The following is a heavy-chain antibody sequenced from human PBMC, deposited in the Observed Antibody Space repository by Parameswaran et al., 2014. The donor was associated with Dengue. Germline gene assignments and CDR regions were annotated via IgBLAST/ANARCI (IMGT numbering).Heavy chain of an antibody. CDR3: ARGAFTTGNGVDYYGMDV. V-gene: IGHV1-69*01. D-gene: IGHD1-1*01. J-gene: IGHJ6*02. CDR2: IIPIFGTA. Sequence: SWVRQAPGQGLEWMGGIIPIFGTANYAQKFQGRVTITADESTSTAYMELSSLRSEDTAVYYCARGAFTTGNGVDYYGMDVWGQGTTVTVSS.